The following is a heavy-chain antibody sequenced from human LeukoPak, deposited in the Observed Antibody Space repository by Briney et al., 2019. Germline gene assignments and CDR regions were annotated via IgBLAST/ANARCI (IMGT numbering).Heavy chain of an antibody. CDR1: GGSISSSSYY. D-gene: IGHD5-18*01. Sequence: PSETLSLTCTVSGGSISSSSYYWGWIRQPPGKGLEWIGSIYYSGSTYYNPSLKSRVTISVDTSKNQFSLKLSSVTAADTAVYYCARILYSYGYLLYAFDIWGQGTMVTVSS. CDR3: ARILYSYGYLLYAFDI. J-gene: IGHJ3*02. CDR2: IYYSGST. V-gene: IGHV4-39*07.